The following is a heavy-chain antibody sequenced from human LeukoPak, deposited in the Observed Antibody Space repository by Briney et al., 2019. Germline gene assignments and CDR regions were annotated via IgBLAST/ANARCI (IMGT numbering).Heavy chain of an antibody. D-gene: IGHD2-15*01. J-gene: IGHJ4*02. CDR3: ARVEAASPPYFDN. CDR2: INPSGGST. CDR1: GYTFTSYY. Sequence: GASVKVSCKASGYTFTSYYMHWVRQAPGQGLEWMGIINPSGGSTNYAQKFQGRVTLTRDTSTSTLYMELSSLRSEDTAVYYCARVEAASPPYFDNWGQGTLVTVSS. V-gene: IGHV1-46*01.